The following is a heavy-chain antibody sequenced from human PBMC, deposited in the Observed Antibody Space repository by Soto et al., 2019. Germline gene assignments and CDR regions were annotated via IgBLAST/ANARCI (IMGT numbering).Heavy chain of an antibody. CDR3: ARACSSTSCYSPFFDY. V-gene: IGHV3-7*01. CDR1: GFTFSSYW. CDR2: IKQDGGEE. D-gene: IGHD2-2*01. Sequence: GGSLGLSCAASGFTFSSYWMGGVRKATGRGLEWVANIKQDGGEEYYVDSVKGRFTISRDNAKNSLYLQMSSLRAEDTAVYFCARACSSTSCYSPFFDYWGQGTLVTVSS. J-gene: IGHJ4*02.